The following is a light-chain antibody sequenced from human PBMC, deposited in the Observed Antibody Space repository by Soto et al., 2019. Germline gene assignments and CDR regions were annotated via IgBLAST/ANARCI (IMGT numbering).Light chain of an antibody. V-gene: IGKV3-20*01. CDR3: QQYSDSPPYT. Sequence: EIVLTQSPGTLSLSPGERATLSCRAGQSVSSNYLAWYQQKPGQAPRLLIYGASNRATGIPDRFSGSGSGTDFTLTISRLEPEDVAVYYCQQYSDSPPYTFGQGTKLEIK. CDR1: QSVSSNY. J-gene: IGKJ2*01. CDR2: GAS.